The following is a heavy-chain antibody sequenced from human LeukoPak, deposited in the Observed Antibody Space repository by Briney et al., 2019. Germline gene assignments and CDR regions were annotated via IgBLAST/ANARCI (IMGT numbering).Heavy chain of an antibody. CDR2: INHSGST. J-gene: IGHJ6*03. CDR3: ARVNSYDTFYYYYYMDV. CDR1: GGSLSGYY. D-gene: IGHD5-12*01. V-gene: IGHV4-34*01. Sequence: NPSETLSLTCAVYGGSLSGYYWSWIRQPPGKGLEWIGEINHSGSTNYNPSLKSRVTISVDTSKNQFSLTLSSVTAADTAVYYCARVNSYDTFYYYYYMDVWGKGTTVTISS.